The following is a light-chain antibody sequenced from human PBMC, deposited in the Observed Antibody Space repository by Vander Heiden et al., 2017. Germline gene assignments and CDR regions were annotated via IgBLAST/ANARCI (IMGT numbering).Light chain of an antibody. CDR3: QVWDSSSDHWV. CDR2: YNS. V-gene: IGLV3-21*04. Sequence: SYVLTQLPSVSVAPGKTATITCEGTNIGTRRVNWYQQRPGQAPVLVIFYNSDRPSGIPERFSGSNSGNTATLTISRVEAGDEADYYCQVWDSSSDHWVFGGGTKLTVL. CDR1: NIGTRR. J-gene: IGLJ3*02.